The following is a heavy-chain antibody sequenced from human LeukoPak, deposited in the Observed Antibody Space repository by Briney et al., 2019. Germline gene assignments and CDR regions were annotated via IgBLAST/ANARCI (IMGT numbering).Heavy chain of an antibody. Sequence: PGGSLRLSCAASGFTFSSYGMHWVRQAPGKGLEWVAVISYDGSNKYYADSVKGRFTISRDNSKNTLYLQMNSLRAEDTAVYYCAKDRDSGSLDYWGQGTLATVSS. J-gene: IGHJ4*02. CDR2: ISYDGSNK. D-gene: IGHD1-26*01. V-gene: IGHV3-30*18. CDR3: AKDRDSGSLDY. CDR1: GFTFSSYG.